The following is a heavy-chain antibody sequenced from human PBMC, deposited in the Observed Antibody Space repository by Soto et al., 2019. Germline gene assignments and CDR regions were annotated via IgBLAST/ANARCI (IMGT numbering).Heavy chain of an antibody. CDR2: IYYTGST. CDR1: GDSIRGDY. V-gene: IGHV4-59*08. J-gene: IGHJ6*02. CDR3: ARHLYDGMGV. Sequence: SETLSLTCAVSGDSIRGDYWSWIRQSPGKGLEWIAYIYYTGSTNYNPSLKSRATISIDTSKNQFALRLSSVTAADTAVYYCARHLYDGMGVWGQGTAVTVSS.